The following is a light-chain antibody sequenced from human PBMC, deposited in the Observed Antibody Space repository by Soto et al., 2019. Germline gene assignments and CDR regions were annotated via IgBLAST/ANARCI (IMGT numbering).Light chain of an antibody. CDR1: QSISSY. CDR2: DAS. CDR3: QQSYSNPRT. V-gene: IGKV1-39*01. J-gene: IGKJ1*01. Sequence: DIQMSQSPSSLSASVGDRVTITCRASQSISSYLNWYQQTKGKAPKILIYDASNLETGVPSRFSGGGSGTDCTLTISSLQPEDFETYYCQQSYSNPRTFGQGTKVDIK.